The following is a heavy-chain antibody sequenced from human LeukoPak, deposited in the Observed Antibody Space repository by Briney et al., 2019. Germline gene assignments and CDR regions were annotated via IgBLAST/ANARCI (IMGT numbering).Heavy chain of an antibody. CDR2: INPTDGST. D-gene: IGHD3-10*01. V-gene: IGHV1-46*01. CDR3: VRPLEAFGSGNYRPFDY. J-gene: IGHJ4*02. CDR1: GYTFATYY. Sequence: ASVKVSCKASGYTFATYYIHWVRQAPGQGLEWMGIINPTDGSTSYAQKFQGRVTMTRDTSTSTVYVQLSSLRSDDTAVYYCVRPLEAFGSGNYRPFDYWGQGTLVIVSS.